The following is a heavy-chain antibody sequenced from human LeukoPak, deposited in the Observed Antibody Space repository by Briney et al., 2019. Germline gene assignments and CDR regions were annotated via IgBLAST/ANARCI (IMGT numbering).Heavy chain of an antibody. Sequence: PGGTLRLSCAASGFTFSSYGMSWVRQAPGKGLEWVSAISGSGGSTYYADSVKGRFTISRDNSKNTLYLQMNSLRAEDTAVYYCAKGGIQLWLLDYYYMDVWGKGTTVTVSS. D-gene: IGHD5-18*01. V-gene: IGHV3-23*01. CDR2: ISGSGGST. J-gene: IGHJ6*03. CDR3: AKGGIQLWLLDYYYMDV. CDR1: GFTFSSYG.